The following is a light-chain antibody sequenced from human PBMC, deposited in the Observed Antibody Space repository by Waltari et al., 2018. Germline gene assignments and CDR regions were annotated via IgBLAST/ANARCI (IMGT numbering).Light chain of an antibody. Sequence: EIVLTQSPGTLSLSPGERATLSCRASQSVSSSYLAWYQQKPGQAPRLLIYGASSRATGIPDRCSGSGSATTFTLTISRLEPEDFAVYYCQQYGSSHPYTFGQGTKLEIK. CDR2: GAS. CDR1: QSVSSSY. V-gene: IGKV3-20*01. J-gene: IGKJ2*01. CDR3: QQYGSSHPYT.